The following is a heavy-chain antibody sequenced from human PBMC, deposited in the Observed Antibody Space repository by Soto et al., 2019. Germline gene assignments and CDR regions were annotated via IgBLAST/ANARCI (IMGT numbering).Heavy chain of an antibody. D-gene: IGHD4-17*01. CDR1: GFSLTNGRMG. Sequence: SGPTLVNPTETLTLTCSVSGFSLTNGRMGVSWIRQPPGKALEWLAHFFSDAERSYSTSMQSRLNMYKDSSGSQVVLTMTNMAPADTATSFCARMDGDYNYYGLDVWGHGIAVTVSS. V-gene: IGHV2-26*01. J-gene: IGHJ6*02. CDR2: FFSDAER. CDR3: ARMDGDYNYYGLDV.